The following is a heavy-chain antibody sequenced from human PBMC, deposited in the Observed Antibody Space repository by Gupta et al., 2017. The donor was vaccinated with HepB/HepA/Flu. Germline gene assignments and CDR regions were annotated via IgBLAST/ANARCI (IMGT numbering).Heavy chain of an antibody. V-gene: IGHV3-23*01. CDR3: AWKYYYYMTV. Sequence: EGQVLESGGKLVQPGGSLRLSCAASGFPFRSADMTWVRQAPGRGLEWVSAIRGDSGATYYADSVKGRFTISRDNSKNMLWLQMSSRRVEDTAVYYCAWKYYYYMTVWGKGTTVAVSS. J-gene: IGHJ6*03. D-gene: IGHD1-1*01. CDR2: IRGDSGAT. CDR1: GFPFRSAD.